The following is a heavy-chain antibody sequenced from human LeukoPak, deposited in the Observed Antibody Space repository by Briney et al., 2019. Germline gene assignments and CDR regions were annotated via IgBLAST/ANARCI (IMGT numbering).Heavy chain of an antibody. D-gene: IGHD6-19*01. CDR3: ARDRRYSSGWYDY. CDR2: IYYTGST. V-gene: IGHV4-30-4*01. Sequence: PSETLSLTCTVSGGSISSGDYYWSWIRQPPGKGLEWIGYIYYTGSTYYNPSLKSRVTISVDTSKNQFSLKLSSVTAADTAVYYCARDRRYSSGWYDYWGQGTLVTVSS. J-gene: IGHJ4*02. CDR1: GGSISSGDYY.